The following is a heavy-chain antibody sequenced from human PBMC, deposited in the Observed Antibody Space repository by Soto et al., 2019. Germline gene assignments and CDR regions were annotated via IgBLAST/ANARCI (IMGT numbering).Heavy chain of an antibody. CDR1: GFTLRSYW. Sequence: EEQLVASGGGLVQPGGSLRLSCAASGFTLRSYWMSWVRQAPGKGLEWLATIKTDASEKKYVDSVKGPFTVFRDNAKNSLYLQMDRLRAEDTAVYYCAMDSGYGSGNSVNHDLDCWGRGTLVTVSS. CDR2: IKTDASEK. CDR3: AMDSGYGSGNSVNHDLDC. D-gene: IGHD3-10*01. J-gene: IGHJ4*01. V-gene: IGHV3-7*04.